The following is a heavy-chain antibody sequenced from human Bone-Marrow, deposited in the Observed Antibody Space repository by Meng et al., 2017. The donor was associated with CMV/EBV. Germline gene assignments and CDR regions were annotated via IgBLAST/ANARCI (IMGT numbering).Heavy chain of an antibody. D-gene: IGHD2-2*01. CDR1: GGTFSSYA. Sequence: SVKVSCKASGGTFSSYAISWVRQAPGQGLEWMGGFIPILGIANYAQKFQGRVTITADKSTSTAYMELSSLRSEDTAVYYCARVGRCSSTSCLRKYFQHWGQGTLVTVSS. V-gene: IGHV1-69*10. CDR3: ARVGRCSSTSCLRKYFQH. J-gene: IGHJ1*01. CDR2: FIPILGIA.